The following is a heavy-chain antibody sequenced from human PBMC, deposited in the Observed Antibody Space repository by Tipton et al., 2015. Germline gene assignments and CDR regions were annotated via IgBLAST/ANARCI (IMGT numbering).Heavy chain of an antibody. CDR2: INLNGGMT. V-gene: IGHV3-9*01. CDR1: GITFDDYA. CDR3: AKDLYAGNSGIQLDY. Sequence: SLRLSCAASGITFDDYAMHWVRQAPGKGLEWVSGINLNGGMTAHADSVGGRSTISRYNAKNSLYLQMNSVTPEDTALYYCAKDLYAGNSGIQLDYGGQGAQVTVSS. D-gene: IGHD4-23*01. J-gene: IGHJ4*02.